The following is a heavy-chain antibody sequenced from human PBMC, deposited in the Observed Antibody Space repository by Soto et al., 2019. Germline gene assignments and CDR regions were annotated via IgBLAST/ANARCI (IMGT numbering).Heavy chain of an antibody. CDR1: GYTFTGYY. J-gene: IGHJ5*02. CDR3: ARVGGLELNWFDP. CDR2: INPNSGGT. D-gene: IGHD1-7*01. V-gene: IGHV1-2*02. Sequence: ASVKVSCKASGYTFTGYYMHWVRQAPGQGREWMGWINPNSGGTNYEPEFQGRVTMTRDTSISTAYMEMSRLRSDDTGVYYCARVGGLELNWFDPWGQGTLVPVS.